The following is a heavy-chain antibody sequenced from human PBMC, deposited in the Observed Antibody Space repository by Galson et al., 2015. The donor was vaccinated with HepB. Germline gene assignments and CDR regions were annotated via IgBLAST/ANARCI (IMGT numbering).Heavy chain of an antibody. V-gene: IGHV3-33*01. D-gene: IGHD1-26*01. Sequence: SLRLSCAASGFTFSSYGMHWVRQAPGKGLEWVAFTWYDGSNTYYADSVKGRFTISRDNSKNTLYLQMNSLRAEDTAVYYCARVRWEMTVADAFDMWGQGTMVIVSS. CDR2: TWYDGSNT. CDR1: GFTFSSYG. CDR3: ARVRWEMTVADAFDM. J-gene: IGHJ3*02.